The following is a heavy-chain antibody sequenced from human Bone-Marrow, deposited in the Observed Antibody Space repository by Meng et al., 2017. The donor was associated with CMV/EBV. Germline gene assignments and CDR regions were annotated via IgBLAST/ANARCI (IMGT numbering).Heavy chain of an antibody. D-gene: IGHD1-1*01. CDR3: AKGPYCTTSSCHGGMAFDI. V-gene: IGHV3-21*01. CDR2: IRSSSSNI. Sequence: GGSPRLSCAASGFTFSSYAMHWVRQAPGKGLEWVSSIRSSSSNIYYADSVKGRFTISRDNSKRTLYLQMNSLRAEDTSVYYCAKGPYCTTSSCHGGMAFDIWGRGTLVTVSS. J-gene: IGHJ3*02. CDR1: GFTFSSYA.